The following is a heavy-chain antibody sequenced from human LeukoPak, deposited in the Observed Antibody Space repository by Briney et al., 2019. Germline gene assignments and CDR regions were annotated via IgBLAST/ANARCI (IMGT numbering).Heavy chain of an antibody. D-gene: IGHD6-19*01. CDR3: ARHVGAVAAD. J-gene: IGHJ4*02. CDR1: GYSFTNFW. CDR2: IDPSDSYT. Sequence: GESLNISCKGSGYSFTNFWISWVRQMPGKGLEWMGRIDPSDSYTNYSPSFQGHVTISADKSISTAYLQWSSLKASDTAMYYCARHVGAVAADWGQGTLVTVSS. V-gene: IGHV5-10-1*01.